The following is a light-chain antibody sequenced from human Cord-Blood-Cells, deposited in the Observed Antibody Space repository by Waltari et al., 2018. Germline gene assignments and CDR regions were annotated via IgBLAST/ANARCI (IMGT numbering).Light chain of an antibody. CDR2: LGS. Sequence: DIVMTRSPLSLPVPLGEPASFPCRFSQSLLHSNGYNYLDWYLQKPGQSPQLLIYLGSNRASGVPDRFSGSGSGTDFTLKISRVEAEDVGVYYCMQALQTPWTFGQGTKVEIK. CDR1: QSLLHSNGYNY. J-gene: IGKJ1*01. CDR3: MQALQTPWT. V-gene: IGKV2-28*01.